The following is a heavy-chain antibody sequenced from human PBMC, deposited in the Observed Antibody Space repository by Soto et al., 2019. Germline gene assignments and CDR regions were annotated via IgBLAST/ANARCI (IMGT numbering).Heavy chain of an antibody. J-gene: IGHJ5*02. D-gene: IGHD2-15*01. CDR2: IYYSGST. CDR1: GGSISSGGYY. V-gene: IGHV4-31*03. Sequence: SETLSLTCTVSGGSISSGGYYWSWIRQHPGKGLEWIGYIYYSGSTYYNPSLKSRVTISVDTSKNQFSLKLSSVTAADTAVYYCARAPPGYSGGTNWFDPWGQGTLVTVSS. CDR3: ARAPPGYSGGTNWFDP.